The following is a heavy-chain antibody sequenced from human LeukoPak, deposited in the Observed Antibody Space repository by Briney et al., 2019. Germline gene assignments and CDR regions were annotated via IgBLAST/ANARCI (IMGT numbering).Heavy chain of an antibody. CDR2: IFHSGSI. CDR3: ARMGVSYYYDSSTYYPVAFDV. V-gene: IGHV4-38-2*02. Sequence: SETLSLTCNVSGYSISSGYYWGWIRRSPGKGLEWMATIFHSGSIYYNPSLKTRVSLSVDTSKNQFSLKLNSVTAADTAVYYCARMGVSYYYDSSTYYPVAFDVWGQGTMVTVSS. D-gene: IGHD3-22*01. CDR1: GYSISSGYY. J-gene: IGHJ3*01.